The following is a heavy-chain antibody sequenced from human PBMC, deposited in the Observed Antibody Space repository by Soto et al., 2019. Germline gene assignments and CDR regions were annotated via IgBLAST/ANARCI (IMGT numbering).Heavy chain of an antibody. CDR3: SAELGPYCTNGVCYRPDY. D-gene: IGHD2-8*01. Sequence: GGSLRLSCAASGFTFSNYAMNWVRQAPGKGLEWVGRIKRKTDGGTTDYAAPVKGRFTISRDDSKNTLYLQMNSLKTEDAAVYYCSAELGPYCTNGVCYRPDYWGQGTLVTVSS. CDR1: GFTFSNYA. J-gene: IGHJ4*02. CDR2: IKRKTDGGTT. V-gene: IGHV3-15*01.